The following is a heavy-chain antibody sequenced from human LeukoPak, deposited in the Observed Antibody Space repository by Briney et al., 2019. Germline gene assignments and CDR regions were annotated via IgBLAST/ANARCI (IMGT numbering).Heavy chain of an antibody. J-gene: IGHJ4*02. CDR3: TRDPYYVWGSYRSDY. Sequence: PGGSLRLSCTASGFTFGDYAMSWVRQAPGKGLEWVGFIRSKAYGGTTEYAASVKGRFTISRDDSKSIAYLLMNSLKTEDTAVYYCTRDPYYVWGSYRSDYWGQATLVTVSS. CDR1: GFTFGDYA. D-gene: IGHD3-16*02. V-gene: IGHV3-49*04. CDR2: IRSKAYGGTT.